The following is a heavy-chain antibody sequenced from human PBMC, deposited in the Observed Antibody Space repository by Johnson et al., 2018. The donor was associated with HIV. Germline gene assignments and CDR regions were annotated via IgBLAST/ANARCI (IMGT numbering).Heavy chain of an antibody. CDR2: IYSGADP. Sequence: VQLVESGGGLVKPGGSLRVSCAASGFTVSTNYMNWVRQAPGKGLEWVSVIYSGADPVYADSVKGRFSFTRDESKNTVYLQMNSLRAEDTAIYFCARDKSKVTSAPDQEAFDIWGQGTMVTVSS. CDR3: ARDKSKVTSAPDQEAFDI. V-gene: IGHV3-66*02. D-gene: IGHD6-13*01. J-gene: IGHJ3*02. CDR1: GFTVSTNY.